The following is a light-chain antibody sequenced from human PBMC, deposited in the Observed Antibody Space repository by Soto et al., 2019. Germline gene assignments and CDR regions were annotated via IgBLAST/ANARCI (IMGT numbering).Light chain of an antibody. CDR1: SGDVGGYDY. J-gene: IGLJ1*01. V-gene: IGLV2-8*01. CDR3: SSYAGSDNPYV. CDR2: EVT. Sequence: LAQPPSASGSPGQSVTISCTGTSGDVGGYDYVSWYQQHPGKAPKLMIYEVTKRPLGVPDRFSGSKSGNTASLTVSGLQAEDEADYYCSSYAGSDNPYVFGTGTKVTVL.